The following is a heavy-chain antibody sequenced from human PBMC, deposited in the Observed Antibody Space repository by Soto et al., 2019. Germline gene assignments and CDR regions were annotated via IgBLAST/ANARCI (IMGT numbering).Heavy chain of an antibody. CDR3: ARAPRDSSGYYSSYYYGMDV. V-gene: IGHV3-48*02. J-gene: IGHJ6*02. CDR1: GFTFSSYS. Sequence: GGSLRLSCAASGFTFSSYSMNWVRQAPGKGLEWVSYISSSSSTIYYADSVKGRFTISRDNAKNSLYLQMNSLSDEDTAVYYCARAPRDSSGYYSSYYYGMDVWGQGTTVTVSS. CDR2: ISSSSSTI. D-gene: IGHD3-22*01.